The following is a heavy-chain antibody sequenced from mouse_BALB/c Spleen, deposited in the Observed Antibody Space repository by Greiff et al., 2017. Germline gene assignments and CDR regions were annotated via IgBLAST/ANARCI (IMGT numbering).Heavy chain of an antibody. CDR3: AREDY. CDR2: IRNKANGYTT. V-gene: IGHV7-3*02. J-gene: IGHJ2*01. Sequence: EVQRVESGGGLVQPGGSLRLSCATSGFTFTDYYMSWVRQPPGKALEWLGFIRNKANGYTTEYSASVKGRFTISRDNSQSILYLQMNTLRAEDSATYYCAREDYWGQGTTRTVAS. CDR1: GFTFTDYY.